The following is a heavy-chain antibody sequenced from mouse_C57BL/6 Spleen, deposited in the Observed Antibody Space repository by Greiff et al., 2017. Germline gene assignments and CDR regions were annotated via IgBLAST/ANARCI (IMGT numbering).Heavy chain of an antibody. J-gene: IGHJ1*03. D-gene: IGHD4-1*01. CDR1: GFTFSDYG. Sequence: EVKVVDSGGGLVKPGGSLKLSCAASGFTFSDYGMHWVRQAPEKGLEWVAYISSGSSTIYYADTVKGRFTISRDNAKNTLFLQMTSLRSEDTAMYYCAHWDWYFDVWGTGTTVTVSS. CDR2: ISSGSSTI. V-gene: IGHV5-17*01. CDR3: AHWDWYFDV.